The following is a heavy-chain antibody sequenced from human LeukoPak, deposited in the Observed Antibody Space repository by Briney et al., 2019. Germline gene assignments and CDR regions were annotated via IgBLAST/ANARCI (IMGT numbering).Heavy chain of an antibody. CDR3: ARDTAVAIPFDY. CDR2: IYYSGST. D-gene: IGHD5-18*01. Sequence: SETLSLTCTVSGGSISSYYWSWIRQPPGKGLEWIGYIYYSGSTNYNPSLKSRVTISVDTSKNRFSLRLSSVTAADTAVYYCARDTAVAIPFDYWGQGTLVTVSS. J-gene: IGHJ4*02. V-gene: IGHV4-59*01. CDR1: GGSISSYY.